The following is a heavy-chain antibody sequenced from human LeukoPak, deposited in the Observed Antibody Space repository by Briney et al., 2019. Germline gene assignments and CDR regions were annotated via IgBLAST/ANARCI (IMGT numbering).Heavy chain of an antibody. Sequence: PWGSLRLSCVASGFTFNNYEMNWVRQAPGKGLEWVSDIRGGGRAIHYADSVKGRFTIARDNAKNSLYLQMNSLRAEDTAVYYCAIRRGTYYDYWGQGTLVTVSS. CDR3: AIRRGTYYDY. D-gene: IGHD6-6*01. CDR2: IRGGGRAI. V-gene: IGHV3-48*03. CDR1: GFTFNNYE. J-gene: IGHJ4*02.